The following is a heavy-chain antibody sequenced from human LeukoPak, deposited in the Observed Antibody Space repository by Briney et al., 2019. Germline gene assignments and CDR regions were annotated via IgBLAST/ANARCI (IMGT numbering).Heavy chain of an antibody. V-gene: IGHV3-23*01. CDR3: AKDRYCGSTSCSGDFDY. D-gene: IGHD2-2*01. Sequence: PGGSLRLSCAASGFTFSSYAVSWVRQAPGKGLEWVSAISISGGSTNYADSVKGRFTISRDNSKNTLYLQMNSLRAEDTAVYYCAKDRYCGSTSCSGDFDYWGQGTLVTVSS. CDR1: GFTFSSYA. J-gene: IGHJ4*02. CDR2: ISISGGST.